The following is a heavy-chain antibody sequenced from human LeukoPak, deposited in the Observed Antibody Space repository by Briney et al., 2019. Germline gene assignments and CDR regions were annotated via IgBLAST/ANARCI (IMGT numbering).Heavy chain of an antibody. V-gene: IGHV4-34*01. CDR2: INHSGST. CDR1: GGSFSGYY. J-gene: IGHJ4*02. D-gene: IGHD6-19*01. Sequence: SETLSLTCAVYGGSFSGYYWSWIRQPPGKGLEWIGEINHSGSTNYNPSLKSRVTISVDTSKNQFSLKLSSVTAADTAVYYCAHSSGWYQANFGYWGQGTLVTVSS. CDR3: AHSSGWYQANFGY.